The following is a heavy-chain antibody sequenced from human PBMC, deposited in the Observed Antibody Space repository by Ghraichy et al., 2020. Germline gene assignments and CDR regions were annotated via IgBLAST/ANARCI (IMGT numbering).Heavy chain of an antibody. CDR1: GGSISSYY. D-gene: IGHD6-19*01. Sequence: PETLSLTCTVSGGSISSYYWSWIRQPPGKGLEWIGYIYYSGSTNYNPSLKSRVTISVDTSKNQFSLKLSSVTAADTAVYYCARGIAVAGRGYFDYWGQGTLVTVSS. CDR2: IYYSGST. CDR3: ARGIAVAGRGYFDY. V-gene: IGHV4-59*01. J-gene: IGHJ4*02.